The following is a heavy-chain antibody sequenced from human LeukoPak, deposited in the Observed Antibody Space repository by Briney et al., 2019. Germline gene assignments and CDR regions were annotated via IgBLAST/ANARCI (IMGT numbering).Heavy chain of an antibody. CDR2: IPYDGSNK. D-gene: IGHD6-13*01. J-gene: IGHJ4*02. Sequence: PGRSLRLSCAASGFTFSSYAMHWVRQAPGKGLEWVAVIPYDGSNKYYADSVKGRFTISRDNSKNTLYLQMNSLRAEDTAVYYCARDGLGSSWYGDFDYWGQGTLVTVSS. V-gene: IGHV3-30-3*01. CDR1: GFTFSSYA. CDR3: ARDGLGSSWYGDFDY.